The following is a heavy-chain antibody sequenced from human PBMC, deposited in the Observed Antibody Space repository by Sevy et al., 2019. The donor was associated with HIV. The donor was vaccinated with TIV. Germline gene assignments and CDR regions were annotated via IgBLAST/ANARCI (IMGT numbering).Heavy chain of an antibody. CDR3: AREERSGTTTSFDY. Sequence: GSLKISCAASGFTFSDYGMHWVRQAPGKGLEWVAVIWSDGSKKYYGDSVKGRFTISRDSSKNTLFLQMNSLRVDDTAVYYCAREERSGTTTSFDYWGQGALVTVSS. D-gene: IGHD1-7*01. J-gene: IGHJ4*02. CDR1: GFTFSDYG. V-gene: IGHV3-33*01. CDR2: IWSDGSKK.